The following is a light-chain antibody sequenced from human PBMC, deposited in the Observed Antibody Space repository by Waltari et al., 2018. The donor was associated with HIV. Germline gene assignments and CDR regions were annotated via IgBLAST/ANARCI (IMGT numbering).Light chain of an antibody. CDR3: AAWDDTLSGQGV. CDR2: RDK. CDR1: TSNIGSNY. V-gene: IGLV1-47*01. J-gene: IGLJ2*01. Sequence: QSVLTQPPSVSGTPGQRVTISCSGSTSNIGSNYVYWYQQLPETAPKLLIYRDKQRPLGVPDPFSGSKSGTSASLAINGLRSEDEADYYCAAWDDTLSGQGVFGGGTKLTVL.